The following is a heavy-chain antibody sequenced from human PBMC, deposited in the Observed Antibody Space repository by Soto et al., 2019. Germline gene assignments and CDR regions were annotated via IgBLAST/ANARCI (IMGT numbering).Heavy chain of an antibody. J-gene: IGHJ4*02. CDR1: GFTFSSYA. CDR3: SKESTGTLDY. Sequence: PGGSLGLSCAASGFTFSSYAMSWVRQAPGKGLEWVSAISAGGGSTYYADSVKGRFTVSRDTSKNTLYLQMNSLRAEDTAVYYCSKESTGTLDYCGQGTLGTVSS. CDR2: ISAGGGST. V-gene: IGHV3-23*01. D-gene: IGHD1-1*01.